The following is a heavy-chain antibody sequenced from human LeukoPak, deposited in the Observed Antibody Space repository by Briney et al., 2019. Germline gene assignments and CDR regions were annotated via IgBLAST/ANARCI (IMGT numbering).Heavy chain of an antibody. Sequence: GGSLRLSCAASGFTFSSYGMHWVRQAPGKGLEWVAVISYDGSNKYYADSVKGRFTISRDNSKNTLYLQMNSLRAEDTAVYYCARDEDYYDSSGYWLGGAFDIWGQGTMVTVSS. J-gene: IGHJ3*02. CDR1: GFTFSSYG. D-gene: IGHD3-22*01. CDR3: ARDEDYYDSSGYWLGGAFDI. V-gene: IGHV3-30*03. CDR2: ISYDGSNK.